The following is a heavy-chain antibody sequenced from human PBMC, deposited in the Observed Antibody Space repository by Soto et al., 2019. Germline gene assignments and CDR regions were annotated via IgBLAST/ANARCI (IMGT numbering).Heavy chain of an antibody. CDR1: GGSISSYY. V-gene: IGHV4-59*08. Sequence: QVQLQESGPGLVKPSETLSLTCTVSGGSISSYYWSWIRQPPGKGLEWIGYIYYSGSTNYNPSLKSRVTISVDTSKNQFSLKLSSVTAADTAVYYCARRHSYYGMDVWGQGTTVTDSS. CDR2: IYYSGST. CDR3: ARRHSYYGMDV. J-gene: IGHJ6*02. D-gene: IGHD4-4*01.